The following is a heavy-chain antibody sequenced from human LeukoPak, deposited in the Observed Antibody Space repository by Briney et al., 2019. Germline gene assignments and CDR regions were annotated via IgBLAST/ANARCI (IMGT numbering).Heavy chain of an antibody. V-gene: IGHV3-53*01. Sequence: GGSLRLSCAASGFTVSGNYMSWVRQAAGKGLEWVSVIYSGGTTFYADSVKGRFTISRDNYKNTLYLQMSSLRADDTAVYYCTKLMGLNGEGYFDYWGQGTLVTVSS. CDR1: GFTVSGNY. D-gene: IGHD3-10*01. CDR2: IYSGGTT. J-gene: IGHJ4*02. CDR3: TKLMGLNGEGYFDY.